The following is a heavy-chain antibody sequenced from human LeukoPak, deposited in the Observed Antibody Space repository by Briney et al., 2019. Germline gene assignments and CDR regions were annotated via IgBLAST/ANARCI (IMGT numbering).Heavy chain of an antibody. V-gene: IGHV4-59*01. CDR2: IYYSGTT. CDR3: ARGGYSNYYYYYYMDV. D-gene: IGHD4-11*01. CDR1: GGSISSYY. Sequence: SETLSLTCTVSGGSISSYYWGWIRQPPGKGLEWIGYIYYSGTTYYKPSLKSRVTISIDTSKNQFSLNLSSVTAADTAVYYCARGGYSNYYYYYYMDVWGKGTTVTVSS. J-gene: IGHJ6*03.